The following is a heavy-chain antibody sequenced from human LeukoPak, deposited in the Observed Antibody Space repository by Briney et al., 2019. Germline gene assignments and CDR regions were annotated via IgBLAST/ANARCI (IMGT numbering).Heavy chain of an antibody. D-gene: IGHD4-11*01. CDR3: ARQEDYSREPNYYYYGMDV. J-gene: IGHJ6*02. Sequence: GESLKISCKGSGYSFTSYWIGWVRQMPGKGLEWMGIIYPGDSDTRYSPSFQGQVTISADKSISTAYLRWSSLKASDTAMYYCARQEDYSREPNYYYYGMDVWGQGTTVTVSS. CDR2: IYPGDSDT. V-gene: IGHV5-51*01. CDR1: GYSFTSYW.